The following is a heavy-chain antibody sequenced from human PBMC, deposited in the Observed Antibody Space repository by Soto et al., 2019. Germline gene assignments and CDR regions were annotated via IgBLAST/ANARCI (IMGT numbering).Heavy chain of an antibody. V-gene: IGHV3-53*01. J-gene: IGHJ4*02. CDR3: ARGTISTSLGGGY. CDR1: GFTVSSNY. D-gene: IGHD3-16*01. Sequence: EVQLVESGGGLIQPGGSLRLSCAASGFTVSSNYMSWVRQAPGKGLEWVSVIYSGGSAYYADSVKGRFTISRDNSKNPLYLQMNNLRAEDTAVYYCARGTISTSLGGGYWGQGTLVTVSS. CDR2: IYSGGSA.